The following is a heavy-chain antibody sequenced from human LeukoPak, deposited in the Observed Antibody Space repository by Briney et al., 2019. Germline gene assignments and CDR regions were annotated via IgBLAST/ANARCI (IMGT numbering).Heavy chain of an antibody. Sequence: PSETLSLTCTVSGGSISSYYWSWIRQPAGKGLEWIGRIYTTGSANYNPSLKSRVTMSVDTSTNQFSLNLSSVTAADTAVYYCARDGSSWRHFDYWGQGTLVTVSS. CDR1: GGSISSYY. D-gene: IGHD2-2*01. J-gene: IGHJ4*02. CDR3: ARDGSSWRHFDY. V-gene: IGHV4-4*07. CDR2: IYTTGSA.